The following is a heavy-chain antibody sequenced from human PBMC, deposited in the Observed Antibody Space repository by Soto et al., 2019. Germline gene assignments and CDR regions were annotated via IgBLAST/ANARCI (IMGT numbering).Heavy chain of an antibody. CDR1: GFTFSSYA. CDR2: ISYDGSNK. V-gene: IGHV3-30-3*01. J-gene: IGHJ6*02. Sequence: GGSLRLSCAASGFTFSSYAMHWVRQAPGKGLEWVAVISYDGSNKYYADSVKGRFTISRDNSKNTLYLQMNSLRAEDTAVYYCARDTGPVYGSGSYSNYYYYYGMDVWGQGTTVTVSS. CDR3: ARDTGPVYGSGSYSNYYYYYGMDV. D-gene: IGHD3-10*01.